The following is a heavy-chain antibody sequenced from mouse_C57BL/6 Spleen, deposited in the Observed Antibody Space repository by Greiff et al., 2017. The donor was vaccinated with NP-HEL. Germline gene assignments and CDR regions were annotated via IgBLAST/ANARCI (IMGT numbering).Heavy chain of an antibody. J-gene: IGHJ2*01. V-gene: IGHV1-52*01. CDR1: GYTFTSYW. Sequence: VKLQQIGAELVRPGSSVKLSCKASGYTFTSYWMHWVKQRPIQGLEWIGNIDPSDSETHYNQKFKDKATLTVDKSSSTAYMQLSSLTSEDSAVYYCARRHYGSSLDYWGQGTTLTVSS. CDR3: ARRHYGSSLDY. CDR2: IDPSDSET. D-gene: IGHD1-1*01.